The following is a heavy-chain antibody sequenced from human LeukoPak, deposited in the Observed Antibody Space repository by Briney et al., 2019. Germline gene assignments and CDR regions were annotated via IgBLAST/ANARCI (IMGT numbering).Heavy chain of an antibody. CDR1: GFTFSSYN. Sequence: GGSLRLSCAASGFTFSSYNMNWVRQAPGKGLEWVSSITSSSSYIYYADSVKGRFTISRDNGKNSLYLQMDSLRVEDTAEYYCARDPYSGNYGAYYYYYMDVWGKGTTVTVSS. V-gene: IGHV3-21*06. D-gene: IGHD1-26*01. CDR3: ARDPYSGNYGAYYYYYMDV. CDR2: ITSSSSYI. J-gene: IGHJ6*03.